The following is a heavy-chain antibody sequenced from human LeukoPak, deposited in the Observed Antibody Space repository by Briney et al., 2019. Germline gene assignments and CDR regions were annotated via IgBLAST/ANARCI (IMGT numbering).Heavy chain of an antibody. V-gene: IGHV1-69*13. J-gene: IGHJ4*02. CDR3: ASRLERYCSGGSCCPEDY. CDR2: IIPIFGTA. Sequence: SSVKVSCKASGGTFSSYVISWVRQAPGQGLEWMGGIIPIFGTANYAQKFQGRVTITADESTSTAYMELSSLRSEDTAVYYCASRLERYCSGGSCCPEDYWGQGTLVTVSS. D-gene: IGHD2-15*01. CDR1: GGTFSSYV.